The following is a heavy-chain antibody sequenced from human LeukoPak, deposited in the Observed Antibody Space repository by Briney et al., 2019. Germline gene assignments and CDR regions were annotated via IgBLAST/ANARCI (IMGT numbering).Heavy chain of an antibody. CDR3: ARLSSGWYDDFDI. CDR1: GYTFTAYY. V-gene: IGHV1-2*06. D-gene: IGHD6-19*01. Sequence: ASVKVSCKASGYTFTAYYMHWVRQAPGQGLDWMGRISPNSGGTNYAQRFQGRVTMTRDTSISTAYMEMRRLKSDDTAVYYCARLSSGWYDDFDIWGQGTMVTVSS. J-gene: IGHJ3*02. CDR2: ISPNSGGT.